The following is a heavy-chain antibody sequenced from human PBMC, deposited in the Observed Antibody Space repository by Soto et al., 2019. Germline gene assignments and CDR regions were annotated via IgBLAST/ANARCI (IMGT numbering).Heavy chain of an antibody. V-gene: IGHV3-23*01. CDR3: VRKRSYDRTNYDHFDY. J-gene: IGHJ4*02. CDR2: ISANGRGT. D-gene: IGHD3-22*01. CDR1: GFSFSTYP. Sequence: VQLLESGGGLVQPGGSLRLSCATSGFSFSTYPMSWVRQAPGKGLEWVTAISANGRGTSYADSVKGRFTILRDNSKNTLFLQMNSLRADDTAVYFCVRKRSYDRTNYDHFDYWGQGTLVTVSS.